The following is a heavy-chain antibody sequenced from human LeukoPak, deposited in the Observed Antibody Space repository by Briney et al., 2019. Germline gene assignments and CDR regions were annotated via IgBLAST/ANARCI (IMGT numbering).Heavy chain of an antibody. V-gene: IGHV1-18*01. D-gene: IGHD6-13*01. CDR1: GYTFTSYG. CDR3: ARDRRAAAGKGTVWYFDL. J-gene: IGHJ2*01. Sequence: GASVKVSCKASGYTFTSYGISWVRQAPGQGLEWMGWISAYNGNTNYAQKLQGRVTMTTDTSTSTAYMELRSLRSDDTAVYYCARDRRAAAGKGTVWYFDLWGRGTLVTVSS. CDR2: ISAYNGNT.